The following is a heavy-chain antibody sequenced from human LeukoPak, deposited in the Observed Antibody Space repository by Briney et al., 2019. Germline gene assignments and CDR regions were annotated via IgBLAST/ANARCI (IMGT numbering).Heavy chain of an antibody. V-gene: IGHV3-74*01. CDR2: INQDGSNT. CDR3: ARDLHWGASDY. D-gene: IGHD1-26*01. J-gene: IGHJ4*02. CDR1: GFSFSSHW. Sequence: GGSLRLSCAAPGFSFSSHWMHWVRQVPGKGLVWVSRINQDGSNTFYADSVKGRFTTSRDNAKNTLYLQMNSLGVEDTAVYYCARDLHWGASDYWGQGTLVTVSS.